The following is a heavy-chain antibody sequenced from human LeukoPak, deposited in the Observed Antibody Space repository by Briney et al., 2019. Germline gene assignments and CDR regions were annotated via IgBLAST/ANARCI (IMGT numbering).Heavy chain of an antibody. D-gene: IGHD2-15*01. CDR1: GFTVSSNY. V-gene: IGHV3-21*01. CDR3: ARVGDSDAFDI. J-gene: IGHJ3*02. Sequence: GSLRLSCAASGFTVSSNYMSWIRQAPGKGLEWVSSISSSSSYIYYADSVKGRFTISRDNAKNSLYLQMNSLRAEDTAVYYCARVGDSDAFDIWGQGTMVTVSS. CDR2: ISSSSSYI.